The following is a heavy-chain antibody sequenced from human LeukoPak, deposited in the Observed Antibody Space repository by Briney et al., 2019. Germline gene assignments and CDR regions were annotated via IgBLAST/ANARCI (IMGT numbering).Heavy chain of an antibody. Sequence: PSETLSLTCTVYGGSLSSYSWTWIRQPAGKGLEFIGRIYSSGSTNYNPSLKSRVTMSLDMSKNQFSLKLSSVTAADTAVYYCARGQGGLIVPAARAYFYFYMDVWGKGTTVTISS. CDR1: GGSLSSYS. CDR3: ARGQGGLIVPAARAYFYFYMDV. D-gene: IGHD2-2*01. J-gene: IGHJ6*03. CDR2: IYSSGST. V-gene: IGHV4-4*07.